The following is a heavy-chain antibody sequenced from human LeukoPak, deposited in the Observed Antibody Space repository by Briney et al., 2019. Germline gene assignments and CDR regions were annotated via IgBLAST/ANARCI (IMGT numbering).Heavy chain of an antibody. CDR1: GGSISNYY. CDR3: ARVLNGVSARPWYFHL. Sequence: SETLSLTCNVSGGSISNYYWSWIRQPPGKGLERIGNIYYSGSTNYNPSLKSRVTISLDTSKNQFSLKLSSVTAADTAVYYCARVLNGVSARPWYFHLWGRGTLVTVSS. CDR2: IYYSGST. D-gene: IGHD2-8*01. V-gene: IGHV4-59*01. J-gene: IGHJ2*01.